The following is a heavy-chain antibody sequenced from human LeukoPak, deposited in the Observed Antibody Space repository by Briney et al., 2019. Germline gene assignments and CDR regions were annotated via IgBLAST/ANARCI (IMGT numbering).Heavy chain of an antibody. D-gene: IGHD6-13*01. CDR3: ARNLIPEQLVVNF. CDR1: GGSISNYY. V-gene: IGHV4-59*01. CDR2: IYYTGST. J-gene: IGHJ4*02. Sequence: KPSETLSLTCTVSGGSISNYYWNWIRQPPGKGLEWIGYIYYTGSTNYNPSLKSRVTMSVDTSKNQFSLNLQSVTPEDTAVYYCARNLIPEQLVVNFWGQGTLVTVSS.